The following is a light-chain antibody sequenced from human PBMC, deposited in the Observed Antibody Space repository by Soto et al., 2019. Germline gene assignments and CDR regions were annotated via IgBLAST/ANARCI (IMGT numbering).Light chain of an antibody. Sequence: EIVLTQSPATLSLSPGERATLSCRASQSISSFLAWYQQKPGQAPRLLIYGASNRATGIPARFSGSGSGTDFTLTSRSLEPEDFAVYYCQQHFNGPITFGQGTRLEIK. CDR1: QSISSF. CDR3: QQHFNGPIT. V-gene: IGKV3-11*01. CDR2: GAS. J-gene: IGKJ5*01.